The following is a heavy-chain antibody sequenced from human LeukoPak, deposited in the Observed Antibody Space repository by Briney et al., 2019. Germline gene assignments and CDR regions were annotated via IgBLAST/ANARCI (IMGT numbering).Heavy chain of an antibody. CDR1: GGSISSYY. CDR2: IYYSGST. J-gene: IGHJ4*02. Sequence: PETLSLTCTVSGGSISSYYWSWIRQPPGKGLEWIGYIYYSGSTNYNPSLKSRVTISVDTSKNQFSLKLSSVTAADTAVYYCARGGHIVATDTGGFDYWGQGTLVTVSS. V-gene: IGHV4-59*01. D-gene: IGHD5-12*01. CDR3: ARGGHIVATDTGGFDY.